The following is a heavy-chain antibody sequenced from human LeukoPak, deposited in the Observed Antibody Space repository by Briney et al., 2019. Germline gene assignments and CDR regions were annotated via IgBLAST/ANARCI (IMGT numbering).Heavy chain of an antibody. Sequence: SETLSLTCAVYGGSFSGYYWSWIRQPPGKGLEWIGYIYYSGSTNYNPSLKSRVTISVDTSKNQFSLKLSSVTAADTAVYYCARGYNGGSYSIDYWGQGTLVTVSS. CDR1: GGSFSGYY. CDR2: IYYSGST. CDR3: ARGYNGGSYSIDY. J-gene: IGHJ4*02. V-gene: IGHV4-59*01. D-gene: IGHD1-26*01.